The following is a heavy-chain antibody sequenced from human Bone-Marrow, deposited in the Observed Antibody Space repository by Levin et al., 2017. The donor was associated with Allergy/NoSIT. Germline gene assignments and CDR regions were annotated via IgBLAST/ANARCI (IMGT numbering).Heavy chain of an antibody. Sequence: SETLSLTCTVSGGSISSYYWSWIRQPPGKGLEWIGYIYYSGSTNYNPSLKSRVTISVDTSKNQFSLKLSSVTAADTAVYYCARDSYGDYDPNWFDPWGQGTLVTVSS. D-gene: IGHD4-17*01. CDR3: ARDSYGDYDPNWFDP. J-gene: IGHJ5*02. CDR2: IYYSGST. CDR1: GGSISSYY. V-gene: IGHV4-59*01.